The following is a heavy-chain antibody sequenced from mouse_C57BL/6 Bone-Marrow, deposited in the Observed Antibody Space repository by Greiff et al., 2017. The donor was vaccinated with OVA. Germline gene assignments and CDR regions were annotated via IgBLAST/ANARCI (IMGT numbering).Heavy chain of an antibody. D-gene: IGHD3-2*02. V-gene: IGHV1-72*01. J-gene: IGHJ4*01. CDR2: IDPNSGGT. Sequence: QVQLQQPGAELVKPGASVKLSCKASGYTFTSSWMHWVKQRPGRGLEWIGRIDPNSGGTKYNEKFKSKATLTVDKPCRTAYMQLSSLTSEDSSVYYCARGWYSSGPNPCYYYAMDYWGQGTSVTVSS. CDR3: ARGWYSSGPNPCYYYAMDY. CDR1: GYTFTSSW.